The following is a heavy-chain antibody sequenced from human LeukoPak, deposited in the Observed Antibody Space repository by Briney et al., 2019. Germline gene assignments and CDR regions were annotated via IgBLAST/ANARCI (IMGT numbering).Heavy chain of an antibody. CDR1: GFTFSSYW. V-gene: IGHV3-7*01. CDR3: AREDIVATIFDY. CDR2: IKQDGSEK. D-gene: IGHD5-12*01. Sequence: GGFLRLSCAASGFTFSSYWMSWVRQAPGKGLEWVANIKQDGSEKYYVDSVKGRFTIPRDNAKNSLYLQMNSLRAEDTAVYYCAREDIVATIFDYWGQGTLVTVSS. J-gene: IGHJ4*02.